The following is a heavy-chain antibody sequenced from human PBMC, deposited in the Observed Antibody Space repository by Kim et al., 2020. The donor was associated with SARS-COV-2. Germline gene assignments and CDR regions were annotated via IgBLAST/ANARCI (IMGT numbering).Heavy chain of an antibody. J-gene: IGHJ4*02. CDR1: GFNFGTYA. CDR3: VKGRSTVPGSKDLDY. Sequence: GGALRLSCVASGFNFGTYAMLWVRQAPGKGLEWVSRIGSTSENIFYADSVKGRFTTSRDSSKNTVFLHLNSLRDEDKAIYYCVKGRSTVPGSKDLDYWGQGTLVTVSS. V-gene: IGHV3-23*01. CDR2: IGSTSENI. D-gene: IGHD6-19*01.